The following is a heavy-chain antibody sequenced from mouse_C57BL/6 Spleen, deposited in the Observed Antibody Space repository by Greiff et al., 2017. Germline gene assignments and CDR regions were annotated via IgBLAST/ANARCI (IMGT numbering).Heavy chain of an antibody. V-gene: IGHV5-12*01. CDR3: ARGGYDYDPFAY. J-gene: IGHJ3*01. Sequence: EVMLVESGGGLVQPGGSLKLSCAASGFTFSDYYMYWVRQTPEKRLEWVAYISNGGGSTYYPDTVKGRFTISRDNAKNTLYLQMSRLNSEATAIYYCARGGYDYDPFAYWGQGTLVTVSA. CDR1: GFTFSDYY. D-gene: IGHD2-4*01. CDR2: ISNGGGST.